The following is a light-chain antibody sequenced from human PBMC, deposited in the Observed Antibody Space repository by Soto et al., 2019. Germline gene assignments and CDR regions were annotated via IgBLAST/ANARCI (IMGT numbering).Light chain of an antibody. Sequence: EIVLTQSPATLSLSPGARVSLSCTASQSVNTYFAWYQQKPGQAPRLLIYDASSRAPGIPARYSGSGSGSDFMLTISSLEPDDFAIYYCQQRSSWPLRFGQGTRVEI. J-gene: IGKJ1*01. CDR1: QSVNTY. CDR2: DAS. CDR3: QQRSSWPLR. V-gene: IGKV3-11*01.